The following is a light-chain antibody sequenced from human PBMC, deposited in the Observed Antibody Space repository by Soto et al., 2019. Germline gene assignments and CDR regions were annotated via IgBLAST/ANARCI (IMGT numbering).Light chain of an antibody. CDR3: SSFTSRFTFV. CDR1: RSDVGAYNY. V-gene: IGLV2-14*01. CDR2: EVT. J-gene: IGLJ1*01. Sequence: QSVLTQPASVSGSTGQSIAISCTGTRSDVGAYNYVSWYQQHPGKAPKLMISEVTNRPSGVSDRFSGSKSGNTASLTISGLQAEDEADYYCSSFTSRFTFVFGTGTTVTVL.